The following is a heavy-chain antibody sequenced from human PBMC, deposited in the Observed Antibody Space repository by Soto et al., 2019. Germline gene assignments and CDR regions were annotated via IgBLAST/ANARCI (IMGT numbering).Heavy chain of an antibody. J-gene: IGHJ4*02. Sequence: GGSLRLSCAASGFTFDDYAMHWVRQAPGKGLEWVSGISWNSGSIGYADSVKGRFTISRDNAKNSLYLQMNSLRAEDTALYYCAKDMRDGAASDSFFDYWGQGTLVTVSS. D-gene: IGHD3-10*01. CDR1: GFTFDDYA. V-gene: IGHV3-9*01. CDR3: AKDMRDGAASDSFFDY. CDR2: ISWNSGSI.